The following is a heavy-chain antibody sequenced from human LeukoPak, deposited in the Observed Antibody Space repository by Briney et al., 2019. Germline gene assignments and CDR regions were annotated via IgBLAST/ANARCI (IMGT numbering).Heavy chain of an antibody. CDR1: GGSISSGGYY. CDR3: ARGQGGYSYGYAFWFDP. J-gene: IGHJ5*02. D-gene: IGHD5-18*01. V-gene: IGHV4-31*03. CDR2: IYYSGST. Sequence: TLSLTCTVSGGSISSGGYYWSWIRQHPGKGLEWIGYIYYSGSTYYNPSLKSRVTISVDTSKNQFSLKLSSVTAADTAVYYCARGQGGYSYGYAFWFDPWGQGTLVTVSS.